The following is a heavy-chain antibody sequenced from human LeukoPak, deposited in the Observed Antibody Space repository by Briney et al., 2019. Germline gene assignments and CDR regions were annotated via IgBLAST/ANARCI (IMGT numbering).Heavy chain of an antibody. J-gene: IGHJ3*02. CDR2: IWYDGSNT. Sequence: GGSLRLSCAASGYTFSSYGMHWVRQAPGKGLEWVAIIWYDGSNTYYADSVKGRFTISRDNSKNTLYVQMNSLRAEDTAVYYCGKDALLEPYYDSSGYYSDALDIWGQGTMVTVSS. V-gene: IGHV3-33*06. D-gene: IGHD3-22*01. CDR1: GYTFSSYG. CDR3: GKDALLEPYYDSSGYYSDALDI.